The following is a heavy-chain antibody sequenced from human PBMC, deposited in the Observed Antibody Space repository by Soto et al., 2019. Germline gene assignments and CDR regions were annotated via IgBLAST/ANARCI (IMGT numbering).Heavy chain of an antibody. CDR3: TKDREPDGLWPFDH. Sequence: EVQLLESGGGLGQPGGSLRLSCVGSGYAFRPYTMSRVRQVPGKGLEWVSGIYGNGHGTTFYAESVRGRFTISRDDARRTLYLQMNSLRDEDTAMYYCTKDREPDGLWPFDHWGQGVSVTVSS. V-gene: IGHV3-23*05. CDR1: GYAFRPYT. J-gene: IGHJ4*02. D-gene: IGHD2-8*01. CDR2: IYGNGHGTT.